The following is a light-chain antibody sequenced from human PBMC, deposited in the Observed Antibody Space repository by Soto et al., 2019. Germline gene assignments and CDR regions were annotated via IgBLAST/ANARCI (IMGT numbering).Light chain of an antibody. CDR1: QSVSSN. CDR2: GAS. V-gene: IGKV3-15*01. J-gene: IGKJ1*01. CDR3: QQYNNWPQT. Sequence: EIVMTQSAATLSVYPGERATLSCRASQSVSSNLAWYQQKPGQAPRLLIYGASTRATGIPARFSGSGSGTEFTLIISSLQSEDFAVYYCQQYNNWPQTFGQGTKVDIK.